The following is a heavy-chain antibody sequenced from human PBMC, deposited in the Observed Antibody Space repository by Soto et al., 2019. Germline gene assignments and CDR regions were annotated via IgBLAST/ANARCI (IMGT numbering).Heavy chain of an antibody. CDR3: ARVSTYSASSGYYTLYDY. D-gene: IGHD3-22*01. V-gene: IGHV3-72*01. J-gene: IGHJ4*02. CDR1: GFTFSDHY. CDR2: TRNKANSYTT. Sequence: EVQLVESGGGLVQPGGSLRLSCAASGFTFSDHYMDWVRQAPGKGLEWVGRTRNKANSYTTEYAASVKGRFTISRDDSKNSLYLQMNSLKTEDTAVYYCARVSTYSASSGYYTLYDYWGQGTLVTVSS.